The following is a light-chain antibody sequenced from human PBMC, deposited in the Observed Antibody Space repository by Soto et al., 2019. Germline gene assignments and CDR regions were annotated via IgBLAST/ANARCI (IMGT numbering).Light chain of an antibody. J-gene: IGKJ1*01. CDR1: QSVSIW. CDR3: RQYNGYSTWT. Sequence: DIHVTQSPATLSASPGDRVTITCRVSQSVSIWLAWYRQKPGKDAQVLVWDASSLQRGVPSMFSGSGSGREFTLTISSLQHDDFATYYCRQYNGYSTWTFGQGTKVDIK. V-gene: IGKV1-5*01. CDR2: DAS.